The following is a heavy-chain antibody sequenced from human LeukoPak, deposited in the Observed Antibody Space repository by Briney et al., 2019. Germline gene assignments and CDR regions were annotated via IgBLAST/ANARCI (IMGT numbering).Heavy chain of an antibody. CDR3: ARASSTPGSGYYPFDY. D-gene: IGHD3-3*01. J-gene: IGHJ4*02. CDR2: IYYTGIT. CDR1: GGSINNYY. Sequence: SETLSLTCIVSGGSINNYYWSWVRQSPGRGLEWIGYIYYTGITNYNPSLRSRVILSVDTSKNQFSLKLRSVTAADTAVYFCARASSTPGSGYYPFDYWGQATLVTVSS. V-gene: IGHV4-59*01.